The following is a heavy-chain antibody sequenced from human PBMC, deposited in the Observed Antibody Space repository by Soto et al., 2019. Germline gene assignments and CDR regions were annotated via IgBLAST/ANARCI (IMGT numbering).Heavy chain of an antibody. V-gene: IGHV1-69*05. D-gene: IGHD6-13*01. Sequence: ASVKVSCKASGYTFTSYAMHWVRQAPGQRLEWMGWINAIIGTANYAQKFQGRVTITTDESTSTAYMELSSLRSEDTAVYYCASRQQLVFGQLYYYYGMDVWGQGTTVTVSS. CDR3: ASRQQLVFGQLYYYYGMDV. J-gene: IGHJ6*02. CDR2: INAIIGTA. CDR1: GYTFTSYA.